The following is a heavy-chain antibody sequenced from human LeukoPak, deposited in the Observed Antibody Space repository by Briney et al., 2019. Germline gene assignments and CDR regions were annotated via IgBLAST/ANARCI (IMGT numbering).Heavy chain of an antibody. J-gene: IGHJ4*02. CDR1: GFTFSSYG. CDR2: ISYDGSNK. CDR3: AKEWPNYDILTGYYKN. Sequence: GGSLRLSCAASGFTFSSYGMHWVRQAPGKGLEWVAVISYDGSNKYYADSAKGRFTISRDNSKNTLYLQMNSLRAEDTAVYYCAKEWPNYDILTGYYKNWGQGTLVTVSS. V-gene: IGHV3-30*18. D-gene: IGHD3-9*01.